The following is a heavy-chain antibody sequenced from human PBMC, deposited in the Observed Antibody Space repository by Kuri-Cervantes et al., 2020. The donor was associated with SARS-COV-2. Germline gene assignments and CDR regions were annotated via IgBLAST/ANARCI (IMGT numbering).Heavy chain of an antibody. CDR1: GGSFSGYY. CDR2: INHSGST. Sequence: SQTLSLTCAVYGGSFSGYYWSWIRQPPGKGLEWIGEINHSGSTNYNPSFKSRVTISVDTSKNQFSLKLSSVTAADTAVYYCAGGYYYDSSGPVLRYYFDYWGQGTLVTDSS. D-gene: IGHD3-22*01. J-gene: IGHJ4*02. V-gene: IGHV4-34*01. CDR3: AGGYYYDSSGPVLRYYFDY.